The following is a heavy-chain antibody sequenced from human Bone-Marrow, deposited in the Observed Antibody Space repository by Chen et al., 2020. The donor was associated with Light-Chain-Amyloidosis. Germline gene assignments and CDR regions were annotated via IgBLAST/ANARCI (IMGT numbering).Heavy chain of an antibody. CDR3: AKEPSRHMVRGEPELDY. CDR2: IRYDGSNK. J-gene: IGHJ4*02. Sequence: VPLVEPGGGLVKPGGSLRLSCAASGFTFSSHGLHWVRQAPGKGLEWVAFIRYDGSNKYYADSVKGRFTISRDNSKNTLYLQMNSLRAEDTAVYYCAKEPSRHMVRGEPELDYWGQGTLVTVSS. D-gene: IGHD3-10*01. V-gene: IGHV3-30*02. CDR1: GFTFSSHG.